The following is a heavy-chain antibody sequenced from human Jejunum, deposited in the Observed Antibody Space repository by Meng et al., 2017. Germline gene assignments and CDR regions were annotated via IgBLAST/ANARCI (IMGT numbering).Heavy chain of an antibody. D-gene: IGHD3-3*01. CDR3: AKDQSNGYYRAFDI. CDR2: ISWISNSI. J-gene: IGHJ3*02. V-gene: IGHV3-9*01. Sequence: SLKISCAASGFTFDDYAMHWVRQAPGKGLEWVSGISWISNSIAYGDSVKGRFTISRDNAKNSLYLQMNSLRPEDTALYYCAKDQSNGYYRAFDIWGQGTMVTVSS. CDR1: GFTFDDYA.